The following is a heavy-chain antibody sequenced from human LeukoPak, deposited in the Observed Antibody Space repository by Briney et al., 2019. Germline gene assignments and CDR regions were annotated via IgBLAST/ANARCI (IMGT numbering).Heavy chain of an antibody. V-gene: IGHV4-30-4*01. D-gene: IGHD3-10*01. CDR2: IYHSGTT. CDR1: GGPMRSGDYY. CDR3: ARVFKGSGSYYSPFYYGMDV. Sequence: PSQTLSLTCTVSGGPMRSGDYYWSWIRQPPGKGLEWIGYIYHSGTTYYNPSLKSRLTMSLDTSNHQFSLTVSSVTAADTAVYYCARVFKGSGSYYSPFYYGMDVWGQGTTVTVSS. J-gene: IGHJ6*02.